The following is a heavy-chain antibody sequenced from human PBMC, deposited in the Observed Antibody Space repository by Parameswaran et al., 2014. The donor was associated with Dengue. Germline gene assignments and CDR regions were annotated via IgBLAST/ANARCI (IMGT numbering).Heavy chain of an antibody. Sequence: VRQAPGKGLEWVSSISSSSSYIYYADSVKGRFTISRDNAKNSLYLQMNSLRAEDTAVYYCARPPGPLIQRAFDIWGQGTMVTVSS. CDR2: ISSSSSYI. CDR3: ARPPGPLIQRAFDI. J-gene: IGHJ3*02. V-gene: IGHV3-21*01. D-gene: IGHD2-8*01.